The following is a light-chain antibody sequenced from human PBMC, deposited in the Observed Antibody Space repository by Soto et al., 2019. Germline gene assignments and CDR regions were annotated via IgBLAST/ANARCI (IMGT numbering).Light chain of an antibody. J-gene: IGKJ4*01. CDR2: DAS. V-gene: IGKV1-13*02. CDR1: QGISSA. Sequence: AIQLTQSPSSLSASVGDRVTITCRASQGISSALAWYQHKPGRAPRLLIYDASSLQSGVSSRFSGSGSGTEFTLSITSVQPEDFATYYCPQFQSYGLTCWGGTKLEIK. CDR3: PQFQSYGLT.